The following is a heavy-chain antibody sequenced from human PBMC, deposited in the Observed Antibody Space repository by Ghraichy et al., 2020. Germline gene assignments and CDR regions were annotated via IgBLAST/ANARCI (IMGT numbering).Heavy chain of an antibody. J-gene: IGHJ6*02. D-gene: IGHD3-3*01. CDR3: ASNTIFGVIVNNHYYYGMDV. CDR2: IRIYDGHT. CDR1: GGTFSNYA. Sequence: ASVKVSCKASGGTFSNYAISWVRQAPGQGLEWMGWIRIYDGHTKSAQKVQDRVTMTTDTSTRTAYMELRSLKSDDTAVYYCASNTIFGVIVNNHYYYGMDVWGQGTAVTVSS. V-gene: IGHV1-18*04.